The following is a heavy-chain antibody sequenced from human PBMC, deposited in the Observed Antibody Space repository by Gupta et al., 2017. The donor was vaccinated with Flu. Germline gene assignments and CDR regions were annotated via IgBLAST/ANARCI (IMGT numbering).Heavy chain of an antibody. CDR3: ARGPDDYDRSGYAFDI. CDR1: GFTFSSYG. D-gene: IGHD3-22*01. V-gene: IGHV3-33*01. CDR2: IWYDGSNK. J-gene: IGHJ3*02. Sequence: QVQLVESGGGVVQPGRSLRLSCAASGFTFSSYGMHWVRQAPGKGLEGGAGIWYDGSNKDYADDGKGRFTISRENSKNTRYLKMNRVRAEEKAVYYCARGPDDYDRSGYAFDIGGQGTMVTVSS.